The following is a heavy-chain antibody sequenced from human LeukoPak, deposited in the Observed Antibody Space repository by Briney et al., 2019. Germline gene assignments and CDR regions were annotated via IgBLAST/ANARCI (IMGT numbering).Heavy chain of an antibody. D-gene: IGHD6-19*01. J-gene: IGHJ6*03. CDR1: GFIVSSNY. Sequence: GGSLRLSCAASGFIVSSNYMSWVRQAPGKGLEWVSVIYSGGSTYYADSVKGRFTISRDNSKNTLYLQMNSLRAEDTAVYYCARDRAVAGYYYMDVWGKGTTVTVSS. CDR3: ARDRAVAGYYYMDV. V-gene: IGHV3-53*01. CDR2: IYSGGST.